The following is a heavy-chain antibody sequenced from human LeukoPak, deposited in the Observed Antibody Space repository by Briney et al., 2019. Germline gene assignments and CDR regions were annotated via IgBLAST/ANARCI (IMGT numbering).Heavy chain of an antibody. CDR1: GFTFSNYA. CDR2: ISYDGSNK. CDR3: ARRHSSSSLDY. J-gene: IGHJ4*02. D-gene: IGHD6-6*01. Sequence: GGSLRLSCAASGFTFSNYAMHWVRQAPGKGREGVAVISYDGSNKYYADSVKGRFTISRDNSENTLYLQMNSLRGEDTAVYYRARRHSSSSLDYWGQGTLVTVSS. V-gene: IGHV3-30*01.